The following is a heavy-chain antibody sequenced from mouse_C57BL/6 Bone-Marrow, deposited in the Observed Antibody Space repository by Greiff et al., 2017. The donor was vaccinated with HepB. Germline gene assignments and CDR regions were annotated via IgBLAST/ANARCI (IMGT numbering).Heavy chain of an antibody. J-gene: IGHJ2*01. V-gene: IGHV1-50*01. CDR1: GYTFTSYW. CDR3: ARRGCYFDY. CDR2: IDPSDSYT. Sequence: VQLQQPGAELVKPGASVKLSCKASGYTFTSYWMQWVKQRPGQGLEWIGEIDPSDSYTNYNQKFKGKATLTVDTSSSTAYMQLSSLTSEDSAVYDCARRGCYFDYWGQGTTLTVSS.